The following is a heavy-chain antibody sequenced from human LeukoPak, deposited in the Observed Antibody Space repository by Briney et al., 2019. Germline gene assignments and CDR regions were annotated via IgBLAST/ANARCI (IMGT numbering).Heavy chain of an antibody. D-gene: IGHD3-3*01. J-gene: IGHJ4*02. V-gene: IGHV4-31*03. CDR1: GGSISSGGYY. CDR2: IYYSGST. Sequence: SETPSLTCTVSGGSISSGGYYWSWIRQHPGKGLEWIGYIYYSGSTYYNPSLKSRVTISVDTSKNQFSLKLSSVTAADTAVYYCASRITIFGVVPTDYFDYWGQGTLVTVSS. CDR3: ASRITIFGVVPTDYFDY.